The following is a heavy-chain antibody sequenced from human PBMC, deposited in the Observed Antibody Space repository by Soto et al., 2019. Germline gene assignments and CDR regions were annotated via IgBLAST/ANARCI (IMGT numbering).Heavy chain of an antibody. J-gene: IGHJ5*02. CDR3: AREDDTTGHYSWFDP. Sequence: QVLLVQSGAEVKNPGSSVKVSCKPSGTTFDSFTFNWVRQAPGQGLEWMGGFVPMFGSVSIAQRFQGRVRITADASTGTGYMELSDLRSEDTAIYYCAREDDTTGHYSWFDPWGPGTLVTVSS. CDR1: GTTFDSFT. D-gene: IGHD3-9*01. CDR2: FVPMFGSV. V-gene: IGHV1-69*01.